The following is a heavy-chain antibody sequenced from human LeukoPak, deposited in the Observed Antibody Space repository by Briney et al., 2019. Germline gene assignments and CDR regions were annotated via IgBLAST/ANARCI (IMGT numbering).Heavy chain of an antibody. Sequence: SETLSLTCTVSGGSISSSSYYWGWIRQPPGKGLEWIGSIYYSGSTYYNPSLKSRVTISVDTSKNQFSLKLSSVTAADTAVYYCARGDIVVVVAATFFGSFYFDYWGQGTLVTVSS. J-gene: IGHJ4*02. V-gene: IGHV4-39*07. CDR2: IYYSGST. D-gene: IGHD2-15*01. CDR1: GGSISSSSYY. CDR3: ARGDIVVVVAATFFGSFYFDY.